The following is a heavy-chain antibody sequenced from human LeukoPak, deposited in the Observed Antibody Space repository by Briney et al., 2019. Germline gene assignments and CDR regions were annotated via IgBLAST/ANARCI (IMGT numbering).Heavy chain of an antibody. J-gene: IGHJ4*02. CDR1: GYTFSSCA. Sequence: VASVKVSCKASGYTFSSCAINWVRQAPGQGLVYMGWIDTKTGNPTYAQGFTGRFVFSLDTSVSTAYLQISSLKAEDTAVYYCAIHPSDSSGYFSYWGQGALVTVSS. D-gene: IGHD3-22*01. V-gene: IGHV7-4-1*02. CDR3: AIHPSDSSGYFSY. CDR2: IDTKTGNP.